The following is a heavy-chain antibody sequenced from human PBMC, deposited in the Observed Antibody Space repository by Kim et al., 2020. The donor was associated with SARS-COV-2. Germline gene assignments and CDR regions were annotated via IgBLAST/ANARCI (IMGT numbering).Heavy chain of an antibody. CDR1: GFTFSSYG. D-gene: IGHD6-13*01. V-gene: IGHV3-33*01. J-gene: IGHJ4*02. CDR3: ARSGYSSSWYYFDY. CDR2: IWYDGSNK. Sequence: GGSLRLSCAATGFTFSSYGMHWVRQAPGKGLEWVAVIWYDGSNKHYADSVKGRFTISRDNSKNTLYLQMNSLRAEDTAVYYCARSGYSSSWYYFDYWGQGTLVTVSS.